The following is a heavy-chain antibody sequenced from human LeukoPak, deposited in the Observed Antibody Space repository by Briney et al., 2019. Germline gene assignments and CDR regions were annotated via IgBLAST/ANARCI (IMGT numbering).Heavy chain of an antibody. Sequence: SQTLSLTCAVSGGSISSGGYSWSWIRQPPGKGLEWIGYIYHSGSTYYNPSLKSRVTISVERSKNQFSLKLSSVTAADTAVSYGARGSVFTYDLDYWGQGTLVTVSS. J-gene: IGHJ4*01. CDR3: ARGSVFTYDLDY. CDR1: GGSISSGGYS. CDR2: IYHSGST. V-gene: IGHV4-30-2*01. D-gene: IGHD2-15*01.